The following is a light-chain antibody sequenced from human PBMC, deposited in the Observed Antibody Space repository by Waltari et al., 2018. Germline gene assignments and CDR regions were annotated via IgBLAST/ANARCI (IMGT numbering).Light chain of an antibody. J-gene: IGLJ2*01. CDR2: QDD. Sequence: SYELSQPPSESVSPGQTAVISCSGEELGHKYVWWSQQKPGQSPVLVPYQDDKRPSGTPERFSGSNAGSRATLIIVGTQPMDEADYYCQAWDRTTVVFGGGTKLTVL. CDR3: QAWDRTTVV. V-gene: IGLV3-1*01. CDR1: ELGHKY.